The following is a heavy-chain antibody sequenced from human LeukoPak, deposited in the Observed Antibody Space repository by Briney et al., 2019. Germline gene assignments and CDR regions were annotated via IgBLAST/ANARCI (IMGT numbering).Heavy chain of an antibody. J-gene: IGHJ4*02. Sequence: GGSLRLSCAASGFTFSSYWMHWVRQAPGKGLVWVSSISTTSSYIFYAESLKGRFTVSRDNAKNSVYLQMNSLRPEDTAVYYCSRDRLGGLDHWGQGTLVTVSS. V-gene: IGHV3-21*01. CDR3: SRDRLGGLDH. D-gene: IGHD5-12*01. CDR2: ISTTSSYI. CDR1: GFTFSSYW.